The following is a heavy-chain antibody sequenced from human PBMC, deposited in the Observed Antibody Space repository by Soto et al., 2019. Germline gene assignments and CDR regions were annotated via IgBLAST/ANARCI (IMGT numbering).Heavy chain of an antibody. CDR1: GYTFTSYG. D-gene: IGHD5-12*01. CDR3: VRDSPIGSTYSGYDGIDY. Sequence: ASVKVSCKASGYTFTSYGISWVRQAPGQGLEWMGWISAYNGNTNYAQKLQGRVTMTTDTSTSTAYMELNSLRSDDTAVYYCVRDSPIGSTYSGYDGIDYWGQGTLVTVSS. V-gene: IGHV1-18*01. CDR2: ISAYNGNT. J-gene: IGHJ4*02.